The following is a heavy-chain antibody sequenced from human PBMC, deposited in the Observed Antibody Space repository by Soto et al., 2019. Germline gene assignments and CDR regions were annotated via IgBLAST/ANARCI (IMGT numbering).Heavy chain of an antibody. CDR2: IIPILGIA. J-gene: IGHJ5*02. CDR1: GGTFSSYT. Sequence: QVQLVQSGAEVQKPGSSVKVSCKASGGTFSSYTISWVRQAPGQGLEWMGRIIPILGIANYAQKFQGRVTITAHKSTSTAYMELSSLRSEDTAVYYCARNGDYSLLIYDLYNWFDPWGQGTLVTVSS. V-gene: IGHV1-69*02. CDR3: ARNGDYSLLIYDLYNWFDP. D-gene: IGHD4-17*01.